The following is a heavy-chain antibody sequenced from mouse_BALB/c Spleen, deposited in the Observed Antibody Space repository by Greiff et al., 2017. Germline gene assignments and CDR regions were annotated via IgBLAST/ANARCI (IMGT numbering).Heavy chain of an antibody. CDR2: ISSGSSTI. J-gene: IGHJ4*01. CDR1: GFTFSSFG. Sequence: EVQLMESGGGLVQPGGSLKLSCAASGFTFSSFGMHWVRQAPEKGLEWVAYISSGSSTIYYADTVKGRFTISRDNPKNTLFLQMTSLRSEDTAMYYWARSRTRKVYYAMDYWGQGTSVTVSS. V-gene: IGHV5-17*02. CDR3: ARSRTRKVYYAMDY.